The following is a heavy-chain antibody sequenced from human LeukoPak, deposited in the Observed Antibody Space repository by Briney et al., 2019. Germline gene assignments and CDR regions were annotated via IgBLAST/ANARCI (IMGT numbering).Heavy chain of an antibody. CDR3: ARGHGDYYYYSLDV. V-gene: IGHV3-53*01. CDR1: GFTVSSNY. D-gene: IGHD4-17*01. Sequence: GGSLRLSCAASGFTVSSNYMSWVRQAPGKGLEWVSVIYSGGSTYYADSVKGRFTISRDNSKNTLYLQMNSLRAEDTPVYYCARGHGDYYYYSLDVWGKGTTVTVSS. CDR2: IYSGGST. J-gene: IGHJ6*03.